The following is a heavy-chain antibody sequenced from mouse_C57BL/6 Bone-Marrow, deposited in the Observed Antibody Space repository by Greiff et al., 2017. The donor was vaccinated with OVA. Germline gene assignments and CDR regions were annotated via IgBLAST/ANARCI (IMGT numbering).Heavy chain of an antibody. J-gene: IGHJ2*01. Sequence: VQLQQPGAELVKPGASVKMSCKASGYTFTSYWITWVKQRPGQGLEWIGDIYPGSGSTNYNEKFKSKATLTVDTSSSTAYMQLSSLTSEDAAVDYCGRGGYYGSSFDYWGQGTTLTVSS. CDR2: IYPGSGST. CDR1: GYTFTSYW. D-gene: IGHD1-1*01. V-gene: IGHV1-55*01. CDR3: GRGGYYGSSFDY.